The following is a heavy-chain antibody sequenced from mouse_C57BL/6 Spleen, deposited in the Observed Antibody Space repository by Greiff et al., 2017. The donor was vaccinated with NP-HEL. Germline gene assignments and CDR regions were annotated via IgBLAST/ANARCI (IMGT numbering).Heavy chain of an antibody. D-gene: IGHD2-5*01. Sequence: EVQVVESGGGLVKPGGSLKLSCAASGFTFSSYAMSWVRQTPEKRLECVATISDGGSYTYYPDNVKGRFTISRDNAKNNLDLQMSHLKSEDTAMDYCAFPDYRNSAWFAYWGQGTLVTVSA. CDR1: GFTFSSYA. V-gene: IGHV5-4*01. J-gene: IGHJ3*01. CDR3: AFPDYRNSAWFAY. CDR2: ISDGGSYT.